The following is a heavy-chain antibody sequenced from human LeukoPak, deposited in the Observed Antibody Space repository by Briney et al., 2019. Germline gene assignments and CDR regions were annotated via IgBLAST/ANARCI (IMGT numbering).Heavy chain of an antibody. V-gene: IGHV1-18*01. CDR1: GYTFTSYF. D-gene: IGHD5-18*01. CDR2: ISAYNGNT. CDR3: ASGYSHTKPSNFDY. Sequence: ASVNVSCMASGYTFTSYFISWVRQAPGQGLEWMGWISAYNGNTNYAQKLQGTLSMTTDTSTSTAYMKLRSLSSEDTAVYYCASGYSHTKPSNFDYCGEGNLVTVSS. J-gene: IGHJ4*02.